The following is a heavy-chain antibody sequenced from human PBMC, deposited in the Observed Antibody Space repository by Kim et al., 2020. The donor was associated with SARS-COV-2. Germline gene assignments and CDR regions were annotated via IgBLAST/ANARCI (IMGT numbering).Heavy chain of an antibody. V-gene: IGHV4-39*01. Sequence: SETLSLTCTVSGGSISSSSYYWGWIRQPPGKGLEWIGSIYYSGSTYYNPSLKSRVTISVDTSKNQFSLKLSSVTAADTAVYYCATQDLDSSGFLPVDYWGQGTLVTVSS. CDR2: IYYSGST. D-gene: IGHD6-19*01. CDR1: GGSISSSSYY. CDR3: ATQDLDSSGFLPVDY. J-gene: IGHJ4*02.